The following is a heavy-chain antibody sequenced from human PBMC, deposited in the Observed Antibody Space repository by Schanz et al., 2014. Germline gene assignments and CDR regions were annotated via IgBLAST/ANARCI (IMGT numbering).Heavy chain of an antibody. D-gene: IGHD5-18*01. CDR3: GRAGTGMAGWYFEL. V-gene: IGHV3-11*04. CDR1: GFSFSDYY. Sequence: QVHLLESGGGLVEPGGSLRLSCAASGFSFSDYYMSWIRQAPGKGLEWVSYISSSSSTRYYADSVKGRFTISRDNAKNSLFLQMSSLRVDDMAVYYCGRAGTGMAGWYFELWGRGTLVTVSS. CDR2: ISSSSSTR. J-gene: IGHJ2*01.